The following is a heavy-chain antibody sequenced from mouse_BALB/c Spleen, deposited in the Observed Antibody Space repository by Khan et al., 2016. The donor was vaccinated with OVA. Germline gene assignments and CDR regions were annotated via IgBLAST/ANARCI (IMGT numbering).Heavy chain of an antibody. CDR3: ARVGSSGPAWFTY. CDR1: GYSITSGYF. CDR2: IRYDGDS. J-gene: IGHJ3*01. D-gene: IGHD3-1*01. V-gene: IGHV3-6*02. Sequence: EVQLQESGPGLVKPSQSLSLTCSVTGYSITSGYFWNWIRQFPGNILEWMGYIRYDGDSNYNPSLKNRISITRDTSKNRFFLKLNSVTPEDTATYYCARVGSSGPAWFTYWGQGTLVTVSA.